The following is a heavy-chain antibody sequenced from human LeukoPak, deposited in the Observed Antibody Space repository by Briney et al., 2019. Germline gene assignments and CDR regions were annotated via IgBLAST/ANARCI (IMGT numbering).Heavy chain of an antibody. D-gene: IGHD3-10*01. V-gene: IGHV3-30*18. Sequence: GGSLRLSFAASGFSFSNYGMHWVRQAPGKGLEWVAVISYDGSNKYYAVSVKGRFTISRDNSKNTLSLQMNSLRAEDTAVYYCAKDAVRGSGRINWFDSWGQGTLVTVSS. CDR2: ISYDGSNK. J-gene: IGHJ5*01. CDR3: AKDAVRGSGRINWFDS. CDR1: GFSFSNYG.